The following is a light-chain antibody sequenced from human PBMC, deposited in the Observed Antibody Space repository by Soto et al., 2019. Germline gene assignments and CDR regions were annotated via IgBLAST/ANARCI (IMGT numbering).Light chain of an antibody. V-gene: IGKV1-6*02. Sequence: IQMTQSPSSLSVSIIDRVTIACRASQDIGNDLGWYQQRPGEAPKLLIYAASTLRSGVPSRFSGSGSCTHFALTINSLQPEDSATYFCLQDHNFPWTFGQGTKVEIK. J-gene: IGKJ1*01. CDR1: QDIGND. CDR3: LQDHNFPWT. CDR2: AAS.